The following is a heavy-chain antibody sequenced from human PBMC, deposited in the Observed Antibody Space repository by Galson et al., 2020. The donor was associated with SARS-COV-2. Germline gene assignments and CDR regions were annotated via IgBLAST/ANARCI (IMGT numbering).Heavy chain of an antibody. CDR3: ARSLSGSYRSPFDY. D-gene: IGHD1-26*01. CDR2: ISYDGSNK. Sequence: GGSLRLSCAASGFTFSSYAMHWVRQAPGKGLEWVAVISYDGSNKYYADSVKGRFTISRDNSKNTLYLQMNSLRAEDTAVYYCARSLSGSYRSPFDYWGQGTLVTVSS. CDR1: GFTFSSYA. J-gene: IGHJ4*02. V-gene: IGHV3-30*01.